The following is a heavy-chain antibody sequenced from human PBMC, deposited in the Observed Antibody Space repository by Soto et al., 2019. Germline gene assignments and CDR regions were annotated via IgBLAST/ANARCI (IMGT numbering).Heavy chain of an antibody. J-gene: IGHJ6*02. Sequence: SETLSLTCAVYGGSFSAYYWSWIRQPPGKGLEWIGEINDSGSTKCNPSLKSRVTISVDTSKNQFSLKLSPVTAADTALYFCARADRYSSSSRYGMDLWGQGTTVTVSS. D-gene: IGHD4-4*01. V-gene: IGHV4-34*01. CDR2: INDSGST. CDR1: GGSFSAYY. CDR3: ARADRYSSSSRYGMDL.